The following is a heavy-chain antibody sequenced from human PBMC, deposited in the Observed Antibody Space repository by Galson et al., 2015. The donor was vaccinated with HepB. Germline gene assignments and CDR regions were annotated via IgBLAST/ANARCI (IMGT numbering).Heavy chain of an antibody. V-gene: IGHV3-30-3*01. CDR2: ISYDGSNK. Sequence: SLRLSCAASGFTFSSYAMHWVRQAPGKGLEWVAVISYDGSNKYYADSVKGRFTISRDNSKNTLYLQMNSLRAEDTAVYYCAGPVVAASAFDIWGQGTMVTVSS. CDR3: AGPVVAASAFDI. CDR1: GFTFSSYA. J-gene: IGHJ3*02. D-gene: IGHD2-15*01.